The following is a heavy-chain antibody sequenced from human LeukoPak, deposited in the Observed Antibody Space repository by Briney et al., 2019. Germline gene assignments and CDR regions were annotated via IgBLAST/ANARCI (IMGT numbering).Heavy chain of an antibody. V-gene: IGHV1-18*01. Sequence: GASVKVSCKASGYTFTSYDINWVRQATGQGLEWMGWISAYNGNTNYAQKLQGRVTMTTDTSTSTAYMELRSLRSDDTAVYYCARVGGYEGYYYGMDVWGQGTTVTVSS. CDR3: ARVGGYEGYYYGMDV. J-gene: IGHJ6*02. CDR2: ISAYNGNT. D-gene: IGHD6-19*01. CDR1: GYTFTSYD.